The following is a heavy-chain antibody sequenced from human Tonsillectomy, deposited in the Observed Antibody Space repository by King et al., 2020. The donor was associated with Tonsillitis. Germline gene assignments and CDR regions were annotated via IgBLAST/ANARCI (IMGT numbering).Heavy chain of an antibody. CDR1: GFTFNSYA. CDR2: ISGSGGST. J-gene: IGHJ4*02. D-gene: IGHD2-2*02. CDR3: AKGGYCSSTSCYTSFDY. Sequence: VQLVESGGGLVQPGGSLRLSCAASGFTFNSYAMSWVRQAPGKGLEWVSGISGSGGSTNYADSVKGRFTISRDNSKNTLYLQMNSLRAEDTAVYYCAKGGYCSSTSCYTSFDYWGQGTLVTVSS. V-gene: IGHV3-23*04.